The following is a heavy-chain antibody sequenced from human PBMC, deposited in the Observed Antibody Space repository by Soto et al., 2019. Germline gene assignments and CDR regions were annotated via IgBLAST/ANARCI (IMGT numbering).Heavy chain of an antibody. Sequence: SETLSLTCAVYGGSFSGYYWSWIRQPPGKGLEWIGEINHSGSTNYNPSLKSRVTISVDTSKNQFSLKLSSVTAADTAVYYCNYYGSGSYPGGFYWGQGTLVTVSS. J-gene: IGHJ4*02. V-gene: IGHV4-34*01. D-gene: IGHD3-10*01. CDR2: INHSGST. CDR1: GGSFSGYY. CDR3: NYYGSGSYPGGFY.